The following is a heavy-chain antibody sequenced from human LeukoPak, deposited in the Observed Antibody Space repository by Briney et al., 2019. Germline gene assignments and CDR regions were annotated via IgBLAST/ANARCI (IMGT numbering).Heavy chain of an antibody. D-gene: IGHD1/OR15-1a*01. CDR3: ARGTENNLWGPYYFDY. CDR1: GFTFSSYW. Sequence: QSGGSLRLSCAASGFTFSSYWMIWFRQAPGKGLEWVAHINQDGSVKNYVDSVKGRFTISRDNANNLSYLQMNSLRAEDTAVYYCARGTENNLWGPYYFDYWGQGTLVTVSS. CDR2: INQDGSVK. V-gene: IGHV3-7*01. J-gene: IGHJ4*02.